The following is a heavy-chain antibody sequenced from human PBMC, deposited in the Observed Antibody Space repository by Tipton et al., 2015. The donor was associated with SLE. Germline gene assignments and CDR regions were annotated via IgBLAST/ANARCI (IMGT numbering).Heavy chain of an antibody. CDR1: GGSISSYY. CDR3: ARDGENGWDMDV. CDR2: IYYSGST. V-gene: IGHV4-59*01. J-gene: IGHJ6*03. D-gene: IGHD2-21*01. Sequence: TLSLTCTVSGGSISSYYWSWIRQPPGKGLEWIGYIYYSGSTNYNPSLKSRVTISVDTSKNQFSLKLSSVTAADTAVYYCARDGENGWDMDVWGKGTTVTVSS.